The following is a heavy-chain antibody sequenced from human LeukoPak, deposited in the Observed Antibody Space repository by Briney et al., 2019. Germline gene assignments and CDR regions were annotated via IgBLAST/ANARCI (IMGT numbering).Heavy chain of an antibody. CDR2: ISGSGSNT. Sequence: GGSLRLSCAASGFTFTNYAMSWVRQAPGKGLEWVSSISGSGSNTYYADSVKGRFTISRDNSKNTLYLQMNSLRAEDTAVYYCAKALGIAVAGNAFDIWGQGTMVTVSS. J-gene: IGHJ3*02. D-gene: IGHD6-19*01. CDR1: GFTFTNYA. CDR3: AKALGIAVAGNAFDI. V-gene: IGHV3-23*01.